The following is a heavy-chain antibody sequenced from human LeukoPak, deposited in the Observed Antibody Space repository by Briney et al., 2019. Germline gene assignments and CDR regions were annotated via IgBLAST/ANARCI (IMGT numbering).Heavy chain of an antibody. J-gene: IGHJ4*02. Sequence: GGALRLSCAASGFTFSSYSMNWVRQAPGKGLEWVSSISSSSSYIYYADSVKGRFNISRDNDKNSLYLQMNSLRAEDTAVYYCARVLAAAAPYFDYWGQGTLVTVSS. CDR3: ARVLAAAAPYFDY. CDR2: ISSSSSYI. V-gene: IGHV3-21*01. CDR1: GFTFSSYS. D-gene: IGHD6-13*01.